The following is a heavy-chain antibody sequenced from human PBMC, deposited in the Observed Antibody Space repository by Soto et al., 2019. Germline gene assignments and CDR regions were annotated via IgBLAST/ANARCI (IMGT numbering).Heavy chain of an antibody. V-gene: IGHV2-5*02. J-gene: IGHJ4*02. CDR1: GFSLSSTRMA. D-gene: IGHD6-19*01. Sequence: QITLKESGPPLVKPTQTLTLTCTFSGFSLSSTRMAVGWIRQPPGKALEWLALIYWDDDKRYSPFLKSRLTPXXXTXXNQVVLTMSNMDPVDTARYYCAHIVVAGLGYYFDYWGQGTLVTVSS. CDR3: AHIVVAGLGYYFDY. CDR2: IYWDDDK.